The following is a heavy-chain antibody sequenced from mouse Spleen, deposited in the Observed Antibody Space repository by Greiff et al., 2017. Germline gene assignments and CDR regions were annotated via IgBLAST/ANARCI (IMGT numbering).Heavy chain of an antibody. Sequence: VQLQQSGAELVRPGTSVKVSCKASGYAFTNYLIEWVKQRPGQGLEWIGVINPGSGGTNYNEKFKGKATLTADKSSSTAYMQLSSLTSDDSAVYFCARSRGLRQAMDYWGQGTSVTVSS. D-gene: IGHD2-4*01. V-gene: IGHV1-54*01. CDR1: GYAFTNYL. CDR2: INPGSGGT. CDR3: ARSRGLRQAMDY. J-gene: IGHJ4*01.